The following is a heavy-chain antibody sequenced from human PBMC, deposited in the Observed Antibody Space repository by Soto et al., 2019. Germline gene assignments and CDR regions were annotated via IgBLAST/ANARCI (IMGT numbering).Heavy chain of an antibody. D-gene: IGHD6-6*01. Sequence: EVQLVESGGGLVEPGGSLRLSCAPSGLTFTTYSMNWVRQAPGKGLEWVSSISSGSDYIYYAESVKGRFTITRDNPKNALYRQMNSLRADDTAVYYCARHRKPSSKIHGMDVGGEGTTVTVSP. CDR3: ARHRKPSSKIHGMDV. J-gene: IGHJ6*04. V-gene: IGHV3-21*01. CDR2: ISSGSDYI. CDR1: GLTFTTYS.